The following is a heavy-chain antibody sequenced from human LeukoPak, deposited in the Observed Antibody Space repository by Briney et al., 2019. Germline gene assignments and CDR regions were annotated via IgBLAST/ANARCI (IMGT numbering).Heavy chain of an antibody. CDR3: TSRDLGYCSSTSCDHFRDY. Sequence: GGSLRLSCAASGFTFSGSAMHWVRQASGKGLEWVGRIRSKANSYATAYAASVKGRFTISRDDSKNTAYLQMNSLKTEDTAVYYCTSRDLGYCSSTSCDHFRDYWGQGTLVTVSS. D-gene: IGHD2-2*01. J-gene: IGHJ4*02. CDR2: IRSKANSYAT. V-gene: IGHV3-73*01. CDR1: GFTFSGSA.